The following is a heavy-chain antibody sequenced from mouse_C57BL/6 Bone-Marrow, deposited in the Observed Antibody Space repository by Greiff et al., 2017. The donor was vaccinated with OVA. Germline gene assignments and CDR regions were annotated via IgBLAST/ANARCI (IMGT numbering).Heavy chain of an antibody. CDR2: IDPTSGGT. Sequence: QVQLQQPGAELVKPGASVKLSCKASGYTFTSYWMHWVKQRPGRGLEWIGRIDPTSGGTKYNEKFKSKATLTVDKPSSKASMQLSSLTSEDSAVSYCARGGYSNSYYAMDYWGQGTSVTVSS. CDR3: ARGGYSNSYYAMDY. V-gene: IGHV1-72*01. J-gene: IGHJ4*01. D-gene: IGHD2-5*01. CDR1: GYTFTSYW.